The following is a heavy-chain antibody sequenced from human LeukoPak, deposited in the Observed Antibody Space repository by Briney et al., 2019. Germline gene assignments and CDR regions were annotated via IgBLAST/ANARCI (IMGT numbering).Heavy chain of an antibody. Sequence: GASVKVSCKASGYTFTGYYMRWVRQAPGQGLEWMGWINPNSGRTNYAQKFQGRVTMTRDTSISTAYMELSRLRSDDTAVYYCARDSGLAGVGDYWGQGTLVTVSS. CDR3: ARDSGLAGVGDY. V-gene: IGHV1-2*02. CDR1: GYTFTGYY. J-gene: IGHJ4*02. CDR2: INPNSGRT. D-gene: IGHD2-15*01.